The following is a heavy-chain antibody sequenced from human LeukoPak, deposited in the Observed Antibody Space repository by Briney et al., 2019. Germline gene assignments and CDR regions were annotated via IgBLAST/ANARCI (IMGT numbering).Heavy chain of an antibody. J-gene: IGHJ4*02. Sequence: TGGSLRLSCAASGFTFSSYGMHWVRQAPGKGLEWVAFIRYDGSNKYYADSVKGRFTISGDNSKNTLYLQMNSLRAEDTAVYYCAKVLCITMVRGVIMRCWAPFDSWGQGTLVTVSS. CDR1: GFTFSSYG. D-gene: IGHD3-10*01. CDR3: AKVLCITMVRGVIMRCWAPFDS. V-gene: IGHV3-30*02. CDR2: IRYDGSNK.